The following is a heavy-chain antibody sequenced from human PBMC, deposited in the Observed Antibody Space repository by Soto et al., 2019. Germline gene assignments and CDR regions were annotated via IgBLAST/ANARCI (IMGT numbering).Heavy chain of an antibody. Sequence: LALTCAFSSGSINCGGYSWSWIRQPPGKGLEWIGYIYHSGSTYYNPSLKSRVTISVDRSKNQFSLKLSSVTAADTAVNYCARTPDIWGQGTMVT. CDR1: SGSINCGGYS. J-gene: IGHJ3*02. V-gene: IGHV4-30-2*01. CDR2: IYHSGST. CDR3: ARTPDI.